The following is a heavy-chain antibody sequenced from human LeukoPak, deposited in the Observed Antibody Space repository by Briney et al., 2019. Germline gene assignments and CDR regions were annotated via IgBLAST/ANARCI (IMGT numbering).Heavy chain of an antibody. CDR3: ASSGSSWCVFDY. Sequence: ASVKVSCKASGYTFTSYGISWVRQAPGQGLEWMGWISAYNGSTNYAQKLQGRVTMTTDTSTSTAYMELRSLRSDDTAVYYCASSGSSWCVFDYWGQGTLVTVSS. D-gene: IGHD6-13*01. V-gene: IGHV1-18*01. CDR1: GYTFTSYG. CDR2: ISAYNGST. J-gene: IGHJ4*02.